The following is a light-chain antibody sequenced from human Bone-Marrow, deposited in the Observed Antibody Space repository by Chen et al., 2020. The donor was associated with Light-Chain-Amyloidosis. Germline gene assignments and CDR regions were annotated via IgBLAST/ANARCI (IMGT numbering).Light chain of an antibody. CDR1: DLPTKY. V-gene: IGLV3-25*03. J-gene: IGLJ2*01. Sequence: SYELTQPPSVSVSPGQTARITCSGDDLPTKYAYWYQQKPGQAPVLWIHRDTERPSGIPERFSGASSGTTATLTISGVQAEDEADYHCQSADSSGTYEVIFGGGTKLTVL. CDR3: QSADSSGTYEVI. CDR2: RDT.